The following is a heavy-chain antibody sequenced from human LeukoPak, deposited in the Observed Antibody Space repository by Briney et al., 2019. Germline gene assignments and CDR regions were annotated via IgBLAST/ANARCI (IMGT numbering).Heavy chain of an antibody. CDR1: GYTFTSYD. V-gene: IGHV1-8*01. CDR2: MNPNSGNT. J-gene: IGHJ5*02. CDR3: ARSHVGFDP. Sequence: ASVKVSCKASGYTFTSYDINWVRQATGQGLEWMGWMNPNSGNTGYAQKFQGRVTMTRDTSISTAYMELSRLRSDDTAVYYCARSHVGFDPWGQGTLVTVSS.